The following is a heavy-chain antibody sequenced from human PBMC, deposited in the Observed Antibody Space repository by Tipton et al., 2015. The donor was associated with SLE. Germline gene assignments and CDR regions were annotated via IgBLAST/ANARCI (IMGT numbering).Heavy chain of an antibody. CDR1: GASISYHY. CDR2: VYDSGST. V-gene: IGHV4-59*11. CDR3: ARGRVTSLGVVIPYYGMDV. J-gene: IGHJ6*02. D-gene: IGHD3-3*01. Sequence: LRLSCSVSGASISYHYWSWIRQPPGKGLEWIGDVYDSGSTNYNPSLKSRVTMSVDTAKNQFSLTLTSVTAADAAVYYCARGRVTSLGVVIPYYGMDVWGQGTTFTVPS.